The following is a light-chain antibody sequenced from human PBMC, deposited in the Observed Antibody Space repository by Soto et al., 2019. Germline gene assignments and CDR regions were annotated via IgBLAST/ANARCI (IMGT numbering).Light chain of an antibody. CDR2: AAS. CDR3: QQGHSTLPLC. Sequence: DIQMTQSPSSLSASVGDRVTITCRASQSISSYLNWYQQKPGKAPKLLIYAASRLQIGVPSRFSGIQSGTDFALTISSLQPRFSANYYCQQGHSTLPLCFGGGINVDI. V-gene: IGKV1-39*01. CDR1: QSISSY. J-gene: IGKJ4*01.